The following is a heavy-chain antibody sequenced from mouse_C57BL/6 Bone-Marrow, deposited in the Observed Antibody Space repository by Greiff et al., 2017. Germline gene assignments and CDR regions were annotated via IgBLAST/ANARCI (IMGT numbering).Heavy chain of an antibody. CDR1: GFTFSSYA. V-gene: IGHV5S21*01. CDR2: ISSGGDYT. D-gene: IGHD6-1*01. Sequence: EVQLVESGEGLVKPGGSLKLSCAASGFTFSSYAMSWVRQTPEKRLEWVAYISSGGDYTYYADNVKGRCTISRDTATNTLYLQMSSLKSEDTAMYYCARGKAEQAAFGYWGQGTTVTVAS. CDR3: ARGKAEQAAFGY. J-gene: IGHJ2*01.